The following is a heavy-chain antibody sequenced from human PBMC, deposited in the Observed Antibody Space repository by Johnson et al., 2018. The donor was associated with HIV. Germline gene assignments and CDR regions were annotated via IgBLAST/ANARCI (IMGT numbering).Heavy chain of an antibody. CDR3: AIAGSSWYDDAFDI. D-gene: IGHD6-13*01. CDR1: GFILSSYW. V-gene: IGHV3-7*01. Sequence: VQLVESGGGLVQPGGSLRLSCAASGFILSSYWMSWVRQAPGKGLEWVANIKQDGSEKYYVDSVKGRFTISRDNAKNSLHLQMNSLRAEDTAVYYCAIAGSSWYDDAFDIWGQETMVTVSS. J-gene: IGHJ3*02. CDR2: IKQDGSEK.